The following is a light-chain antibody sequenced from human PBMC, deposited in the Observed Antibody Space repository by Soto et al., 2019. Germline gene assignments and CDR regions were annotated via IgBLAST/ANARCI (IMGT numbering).Light chain of an antibody. CDR2: TNN. CDR3: AAWDDSLGGPV. CDR1: SSNIGINY. J-gene: IGLJ7*01. V-gene: IGLV1-47*02. Sequence: QSVLTQPPSASGTPGQRVTISCSGSSSNIGINYVYWYQQFPGTAPKLLIYTNNQRPSGVPDRFSGSKSGTSASLTISGLRSEDEADYYCAAWDDSLGGPVFGAGTQLTVL.